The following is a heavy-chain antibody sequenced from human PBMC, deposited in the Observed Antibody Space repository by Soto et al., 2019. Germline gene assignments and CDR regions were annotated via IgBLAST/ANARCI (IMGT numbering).Heavy chain of an antibody. CDR3: ARDKITGLFDY. D-gene: IGHD2-8*02. CDR1: GGSISSSNYY. J-gene: IGHJ4*02. CDR2: NYYSGST. Sequence: SETLSLTCTVSGGSISSSNYYWGWIRQPPGKGLEWIGSNYYSGSTYYNPSLKSRVTISVDTSKNQFSLKLSSVTAADTAVYYCARDKITGLFDYWGQGTLVTVSS. V-gene: IGHV4-39*02.